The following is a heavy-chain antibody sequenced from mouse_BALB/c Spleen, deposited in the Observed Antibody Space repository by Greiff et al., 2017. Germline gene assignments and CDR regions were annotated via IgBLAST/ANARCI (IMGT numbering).Heavy chain of an antibody. V-gene: IGHV8-11*01. Sequence: QVTLKESGPGILQPSQTLSLTCSFSGFSLSTYGIGVGWIRQPSGKGLEWLAHIWWNDNKYYNTALKSRLTISKDTSNNQVFLKIASVDTADTATYYCARIVYYDYGFAYWGQGTLVTVSA. J-gene: IGHJ3*01. CDR1: GFSLSTYGIG. D-gene: IGHD2-4*01. CDR3: ARIVYYDYGFAY. CDR2: IWWNDNK.